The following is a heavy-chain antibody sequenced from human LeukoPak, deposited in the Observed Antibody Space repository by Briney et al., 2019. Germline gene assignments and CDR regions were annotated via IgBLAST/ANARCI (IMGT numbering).Heavy chain of an antibody. CDR1: GGSISSGDYY. Sequence: SETLSLTCTVSGGSISSGDYYWSWIRQPPGKGLEWIGYIYYSGSTYYNPSLKSRVTISVDTSKNQFSLKLSSVTAADTAVYYCARGGHGYSSGWDNYFDYWGQGTLVTVSS. J-gene: IGHJ4*02. D-gene: IGHD6-19*01. CDR3: ARGGHGYSSGWDNYFDY. CDR2: IYYSGST. V-gene: IGHV4-30-4*08.